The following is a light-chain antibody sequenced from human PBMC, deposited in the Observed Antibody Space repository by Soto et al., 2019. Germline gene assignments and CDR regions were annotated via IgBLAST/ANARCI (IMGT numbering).Light chain of an antibody. CDR2: DAS. CDR1: QSVSRC. J-gene: IGKJ4*01. CDR3: QQYSSYPLT. V-gene: IGKV1-5*01. Sequence: DIQMTQSPSTLSVSVGDRVTIACRASQSVSRCLAWYQRKPGKAPKLLIYDASNLETGVPSRFSGSGSGTEFTLTINSLQPDDFATYYCQQYSSYPLTFGGGTKVEIK.